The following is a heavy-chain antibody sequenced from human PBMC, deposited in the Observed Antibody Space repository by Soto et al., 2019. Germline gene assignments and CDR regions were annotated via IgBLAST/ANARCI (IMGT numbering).Heavy chain of an antibody. CDR2: ISGSGDST. J-gene: IGHJ4*02. D-gene: IGHD5-12*01. Sequence: GGSLRLSCAASGFTFTSYAMSWVRQAPGKGLEWVSAISGSGDSTYYADSVKGRFTISRDNSKNTLYLQMNGLRAEDTAVYYCAKVNIVSTSRFDYWGQGTLVTVSS. CDR1: GFTFTSYA. CDR3: AKVNIVSTSRFDY. V-gene: IGHV3-23*01.